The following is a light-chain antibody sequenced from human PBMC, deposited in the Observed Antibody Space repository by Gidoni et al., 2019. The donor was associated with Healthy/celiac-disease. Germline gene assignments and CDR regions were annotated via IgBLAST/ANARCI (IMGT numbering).Light chain of an antibody. CDR3: QQLNSYPRT. CDR1: QGSRSY. CDR2: AAS. V-gene: IGKV1-9*01. J-gene: IGKJ1*01. Sequence: DIQLTQSPSFLSASVGDRVTITCRASQGSRSYLAWYQQKPGKAPKLLIYAASTLQSGVPSRFSGSGSGTEFTLTISSLQPEAFATYSCQQLNSYPRTFGQGTKVEIK.